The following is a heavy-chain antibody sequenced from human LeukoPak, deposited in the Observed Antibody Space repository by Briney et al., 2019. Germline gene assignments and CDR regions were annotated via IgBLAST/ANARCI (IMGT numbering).Heavy chain of an antibody. J-gene: IGHJ5*02. CDR2: INGGSDYI. D-gene: IGHD1-7*01. Sequence: GGSLRLSCAASGFTFSSNYMSWVRQAPGKGLEWVSSINGGSDYIYYADSVKGRFTIARDNAKNSLYLQMHSLRTEDTAVYFCARVNYQLFVGCFDLWGQGTLVTVSS. CDR1: GFTFSSNY. V-gene: IGHV3-21*01. CDR3: ARVNYQLFVGCFDL.